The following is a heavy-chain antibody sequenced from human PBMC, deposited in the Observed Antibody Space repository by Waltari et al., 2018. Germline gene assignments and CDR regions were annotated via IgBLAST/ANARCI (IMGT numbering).Heavy chain of an antibody. CDR2: IYYSGST. V-gene: IGHV4-39*01. CDR1: GCSISSSSYY. Sequence: QLQLQESGPGLVKPSETLSLTCTVSGCSISSSSYYWGWIRQPPGKGLEWIGSIYYSGSTYYNPSLKSRVTISVDTSKNQFSLKLSSVTAADTAVYYCATEYSSSSSSFDYWGQGTLVTVSS. J-gene: IGHJ4*02. D-gene: IGHD6-6*01. CDR3: ATEYSSSSSSFDY.